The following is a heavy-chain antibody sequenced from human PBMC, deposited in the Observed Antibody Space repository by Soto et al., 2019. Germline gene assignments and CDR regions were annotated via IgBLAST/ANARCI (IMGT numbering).Heavy chain of an antibody. Sequence: SETLSLTCTVSGGSISSGGYYWSWIRQHPGKGLERIGYIYYSGSTYYNPPLKSRVTISVDTSRNQFSLKLSSVTAADTAVYYCARESVDISGWSPYGIDVWGQGTTVTVSS. J-gene: IGHJ6*02. D-gene: IGHD6-19*01. CDR1: GGSISSGGYY. CDR3: ARESVDISGWSPYGIDV. V-gene: IGHV4-31*03. CDR2: IYYSGST.